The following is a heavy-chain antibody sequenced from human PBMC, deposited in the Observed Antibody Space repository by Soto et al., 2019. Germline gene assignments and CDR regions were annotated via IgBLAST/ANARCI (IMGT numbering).Heavy chain of an antibody. CDR1: GFTFSSHS. D-gene: IGHD3-10*01. CDR2: ISYDGSIK. CDR3: AREWSTSGDLDY. V-gene: IGHV3-30-3*01. Sequence: QVQLVESGGGVVQPGRSLRLSCAASGFTFSSHSIQWVRQAPGKGLEWVAVISYDGSIKYYADSVKGRFTISRDNSKNTAYLQMYSLRAEDTAVFYCAREWSTSGDLDYWGQGTLVIVSS. J-gene: IGHJ4*02.